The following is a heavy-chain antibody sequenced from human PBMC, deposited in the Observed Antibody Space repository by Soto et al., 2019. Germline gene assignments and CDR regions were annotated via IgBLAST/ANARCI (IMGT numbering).Heavy chain of an antibody. V-gene: IGHV1-18*01. D-gene: IGHD4-4*01. CDR3: ARGGPFYSNYAGHSSDP. Sequence: ASVKVSCKASGYTFTSYGISWVRQAPGQGLEWMGWISAYNGNTNYAQKLQGRVTMTTDTSTSTAYMELRSLRSDDTAVYYCARGGPFYSNYAGHSSDPWGQGTLVTVSS. J-gene: IGHJ5*02. CDR1: GYTFTSYG. CDR2: ISAYNGNT.